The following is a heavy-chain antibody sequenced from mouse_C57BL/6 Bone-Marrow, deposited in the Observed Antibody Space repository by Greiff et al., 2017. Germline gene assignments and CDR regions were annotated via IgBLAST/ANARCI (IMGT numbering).Heavy chain of an antibody. CDR1: GYSFTGYY. Sequence: LVESGPELVKPGASVKISCKASGYSFTGYYMNWVKQSPEKSLEWIGEINPSTGGTTYNQKFKAKATLTVDKSSSTAYKQLKSLTSEDSAVYYCARDYHWYFDVWGTGTTVTVSS. CDR3: ARDYHWYFDV. V-gene: IGHV1-42*01. CDR2: INPSTGGT. J-gene: IGHJ1*03. D-gene: IGHD2-4*01.